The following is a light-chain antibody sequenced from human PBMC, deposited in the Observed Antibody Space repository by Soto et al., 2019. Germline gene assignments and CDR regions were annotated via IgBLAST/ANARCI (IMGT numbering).Light chain of an antibody. CDR2: EVS. Sequence: ALTQPASVSGSPGQSITPSCTGTSSDVGGYKYVSWYQHHPGKAPKLMIYEVSNRPSGVSNRFSGSKSGNTASLTISGLQAEDEADYYCSSYTTSSIVFGTGTKATV. V-gene: IGLV2-14*01. CDR3: SSYTTSSIV. J-gene: IGLJ1*01. CDR1: SSDVGGYKY.